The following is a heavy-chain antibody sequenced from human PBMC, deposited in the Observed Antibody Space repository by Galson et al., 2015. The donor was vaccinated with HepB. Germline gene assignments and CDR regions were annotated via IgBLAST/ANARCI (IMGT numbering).Heavy chain of an antibody. J-gene: IGHJ4*02. V-gene: IGHV3-7*03. CDR1: GFTFSSYW. CDR3: TQLWEY. Sequence: SLRLSCAASGFTFSSYWMSWVRQAPGKGLEWVASIKEGGSDKYYVDSVKGRFTISRDNAKKSLYLQMSSLRAEDTAVYYCTQLWEYWGQGTLVTVSS. CDR2: IKEGGSDK. D-gene: IGHD5-18*01.